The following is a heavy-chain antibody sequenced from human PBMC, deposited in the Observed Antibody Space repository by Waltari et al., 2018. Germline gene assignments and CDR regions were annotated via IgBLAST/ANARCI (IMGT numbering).Heavy chain of an antibody. CDR1: GFTFSSYG. D-gene: IGHD1-7*01. CDR3: ARARSWNYRFWFDP. J-gene: IGHJ5*02. CDR2: IWYDGSNK. Sequence: QVQLVESGGGVVQPGRSLRLSCAASGFTFSSYGMHWVRQAPGKGLEWVAVIWYDGSNKDYADSVKGRFTISRDNSKNTLYLQMNSLRSEDTAVYYCARARSWNYRFWFDPWGQGTLVTVSS. V-gene: IGHV3-33*01.